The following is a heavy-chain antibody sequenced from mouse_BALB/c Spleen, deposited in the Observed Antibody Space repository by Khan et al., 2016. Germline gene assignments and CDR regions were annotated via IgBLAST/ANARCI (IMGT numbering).Heavy chain of an antibody. CDR3: TRQLGLAY. D-gene: IGHD3-1*01. CDR2: IRLKSNNYAT. V-gene: IGHV6-6*02. Sequence: QLEESGGGLVQPGGSMKLSCVASGFTFSNYWMNWVRQSPEKGLEWVAEIRLKSNNYATHYAESVKGRFTISRDDSKSSVYLQMNNLRAEDTDIYYCTRQLGLAYWGQGTLVTVSA. CDR1: GFTFSNYW. J-gene: IGHJ3*01.